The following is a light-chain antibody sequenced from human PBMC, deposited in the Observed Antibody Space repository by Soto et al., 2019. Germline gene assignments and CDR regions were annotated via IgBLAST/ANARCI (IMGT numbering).Light chain of an antibody. CDR1: QSISTY. J-gene: IGKJ4*01. V-gene: IGKV3-11*01. CDR2: DAS. CDR3: QQRRNWPPT. Sequence: EIVLTQSPVTLSLSPGERATLSCRASQSISTYLAWYQQKPGQAPRLFIYDASSRATGIPARFSGSGSGTDFTLTISSLEPEDFAVYYCQQRRNWPPTFGGGTKVEIK.